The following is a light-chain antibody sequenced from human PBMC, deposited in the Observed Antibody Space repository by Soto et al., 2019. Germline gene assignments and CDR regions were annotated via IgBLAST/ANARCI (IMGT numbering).Light chain of an antibody. CDR2: AAS. J-gene: IGKJ1*01. Sequence: EVVLTQSPVTVSLSPGERATLSCRASQSVTSNYLAWYQQKPGQAPRLLIYAASSRATGIPDRFSGSGSGTDFSLTITRLEPEDFAVYYCQQYGSSLTWTFGQGTKVEIK. CDR3: QQYGSSLTWT. V-gene: IGKV3-20*01. CDR1: QSVTSNY.